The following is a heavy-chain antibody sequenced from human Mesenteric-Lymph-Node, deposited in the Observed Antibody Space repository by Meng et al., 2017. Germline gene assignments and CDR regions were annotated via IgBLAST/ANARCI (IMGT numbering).Heavy chain of an antibody. D-gene: IGHD6-19*01. CDR2: ISASGGST. J-gene: IGHJ6*02. CDR3: ARDQAPYSSGWYGDYYYYGMDV. CDR1: GGSFGGYY. V-gene: IGHV3-23*01. Sequence: ETLSPTCAVHGGSFGGYYWSWIRQPPGKGLEWVSGISASGGSTYYADSVKGRFTISRDNSKNTLYLQVNSLRAEYTAVYYCARDQAPYSSGWYGDYYYYGMDVWGQGTTVTVSS.